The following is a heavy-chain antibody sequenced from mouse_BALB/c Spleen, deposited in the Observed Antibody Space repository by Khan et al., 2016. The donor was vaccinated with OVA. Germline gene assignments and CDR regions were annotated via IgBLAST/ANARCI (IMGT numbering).Heavy chain of an antibody. CDR3: ARELFTTVVATAFAY. CDR1: GFTFSNYA. V-gene: IGHV5-9-3*01. CDR2: ISSGGGYT. Sequence: EVELVESGAGLVKPGGSLKLSCAASGFTFSNYAMSWVRQTPEKRLEWVATISSGGGYTYYPDSFQGRFTISRDNAKNTLYLQMSSLRSDDTAIYYCARELFTTVVATAFAYWGQGTLVTVSA. J-gene: IGHJ3*01. D-gene: IGHD1-1*01.